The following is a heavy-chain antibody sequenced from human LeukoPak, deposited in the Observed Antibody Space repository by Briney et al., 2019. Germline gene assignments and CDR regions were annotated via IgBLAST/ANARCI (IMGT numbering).Heavy chain of an antibody. V-gene: IGHV1-18*01. J-gene: IGHJ4*02. Sequence: ASVKVSCKATGYTFTSYGISWVRQAPAQGLEWMGWSSAYNGNTNYAQKLQGRVTMTTDTSTSTAYMELRSLRSDDTAVYYCARDASRFGSSGWPHFDYWGQGTLVTVSS. CDR2: SSAYNGNT. CDR1: GYTFTSYG. D-gene: IGHD6-19*01. CDR3: ARDASRFGSSGWPHFDY.